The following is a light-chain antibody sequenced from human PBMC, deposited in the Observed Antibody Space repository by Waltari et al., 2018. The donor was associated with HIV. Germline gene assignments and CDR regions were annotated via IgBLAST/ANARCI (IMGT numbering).Light chain of an antibody. CDR3: QQTYRTPQT. CDR1: HSIDTY. Sequence: DIQMTQSPSSLSASVGDRVTITCRASHSIDTYLNWYQQTPGKAPKLLIFAASNLQGGVPSRFSGSGSGTDFTLTVNSLQPEDFATYYCQQTYRTPQTFGQGTRLAI. CDR2: AAS. V-gene: IGKV1-39*01. J-gene: IGKJ5*01.